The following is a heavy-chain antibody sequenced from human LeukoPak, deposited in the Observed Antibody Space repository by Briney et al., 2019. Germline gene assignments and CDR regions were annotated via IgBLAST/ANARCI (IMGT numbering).Heavy chain of an antibody. J-gene: IGHJ4*02. V-gene: IGHV3-23*01. CDR3: AKVRGVRGVRTPIDY. CDR1: GFTFSSYA. CDR2: ISGSGGST. Sequence: PGGSLRLSCAASGFTFSSYAMSWVRQAPGKGLEWVSAISGSGGSTYYADSVKGRFTISRDNSKNTLYLQMNSLRAEDTAVYYCAKVRGVRGVRTPIDYWGQGTLVTVSS. D-gene: IGHD3-10*01.